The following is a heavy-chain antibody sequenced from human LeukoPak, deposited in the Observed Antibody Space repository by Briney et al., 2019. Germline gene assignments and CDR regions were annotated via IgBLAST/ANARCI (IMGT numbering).Heavy chain of an antibody. V-gene: IGHV3-30*04. D-gene: IGHD6-19*01. CDR3: ARDPHPSAGWYFDY. J-gene: IGHJ4*02. CDR1: GFTFSNYA. Sequence: PGGSLRLSCAASGFTFSNYAMHWVRQAPGKGLEWVEVISYDGSNKYYADSVKGRFTISRDNSKNTLYLQMNSLRAEDTAVYYCARDPHPSAGWYFDYWGQGTLVTVSS. CDR2: ISYDGSNK.